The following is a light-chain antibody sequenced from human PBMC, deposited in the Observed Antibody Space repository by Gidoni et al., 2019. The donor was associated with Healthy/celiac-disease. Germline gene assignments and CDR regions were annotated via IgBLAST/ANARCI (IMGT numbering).Light chain of an antibody. CDR3: QSYDSSLSGSV. CDR2: GNS. Sequence: QSVLMQPPSVSRAPGQRVTISCTGSSSNIGAGYDVHWYQQLPGTAPKLLIYGNSNRPSGVPDRFSGSKSGTSASLAITGLQAEDEADYYCQSYDSSLSGSVFGGGTKLTVL. CDR1: SSNIGAGYD. J-gene: IGLJ2*01. V-gene: IGLV1-40*01.